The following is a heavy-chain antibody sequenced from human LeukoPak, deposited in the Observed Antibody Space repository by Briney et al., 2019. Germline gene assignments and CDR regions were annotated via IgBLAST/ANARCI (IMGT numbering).Heavy chain of an antibody. D-gene: IGHD3-3*02. J-gene: IGHJ4*02. CDR1: GFTFSSYW. Sequence: GRSLRLSCAASGFTFSSYWMTWVRQAPGKGLEWVASIKQDGNEKYYVDSVKGRFTISRDNARNSLYLQMSSLRADDTAVYYCARDGAFRIYDYWGQGTLVTVSS. CDR3: ARDGAFRIYDY. CDR2: IKQDGNEK. V-gene: IGHV3-7*01.